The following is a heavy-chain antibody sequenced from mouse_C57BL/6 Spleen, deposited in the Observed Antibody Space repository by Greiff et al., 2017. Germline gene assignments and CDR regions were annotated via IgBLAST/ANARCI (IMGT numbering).Heavy chain of an antibody. CDR1: GYSITSGYY. D-gene: IGHD2-3*01. CDR3: ARVGDGYSGYFDY. CDR2: ISYDGSN. V-gene: IGHV3-6*01. J-gene: IGHJ2*01. Sequence: EVQLQQSGPGLVKPSQSLSLTCSVTGYSITSGYYWNWIRQFPGNKLEWMGYISYDGSNNYNPSLKNRISITRDTSKNQFFLKLNSVTTEDTATYYGARVGDGYSGYFDYWGQGTTLTVSS.